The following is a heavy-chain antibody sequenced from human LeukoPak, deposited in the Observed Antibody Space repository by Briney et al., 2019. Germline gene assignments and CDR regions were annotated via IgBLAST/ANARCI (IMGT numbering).Heavy chain of an antibody. CDR3: ARDGGYGGNPNDAFDM. CDR1: GFTFRSYE. CDR2: ISSSSSYI. D-gene: IGHD4-23*01. V-gene: IGHV3-21*01. J-gene: IGHJ3*02. Sequence: GGSLRLSCAASGFTFRSYEMNWVRQAPGKGLEWVSSISSSSSYIYYADSVKGRFTISRDNAKNSLYLQMNSLRAEDTAVYYCARDGGYGGNPNDAFDMWGQGTMVTVSS.